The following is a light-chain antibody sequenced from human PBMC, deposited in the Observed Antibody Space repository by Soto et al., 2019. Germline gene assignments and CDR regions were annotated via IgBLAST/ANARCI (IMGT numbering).Light chain of an antibody. J-gene: IGKJ1*01. Sequence: DTQMTQSPSSLSASVGDRITITCRASQSIGKYLAWYQLKAGKVPRLIIYGASSLVSGVPSRFSASGSGTDFTLTISGLQPEDFATYYCQKYNPATWTFGPGTKV. CDR2: GAS. V-gene: IGKV1-27*01. CDR1: QSIGKY. CDR3: QKYNPATWT.